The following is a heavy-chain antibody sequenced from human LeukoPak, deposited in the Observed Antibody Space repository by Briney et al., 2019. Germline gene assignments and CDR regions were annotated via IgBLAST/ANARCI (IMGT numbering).Heavy chain of an antibody. J-gene: IGHJ4*02. D-gene: IGHD5-12*01. CDR2: ISAYSGNT. V-gene: IGHV1-18*01. CDR1: GSTFSSYG. Sequence: APGKVSCKASGSTFSSYGIIWVRQAPGRGLEWMGGISAYSGNTNDAQKIQGRITMTTDTSTSTAYMELRSLRSDDAAVYCCTRAVKDIVATIADYWGQGTLVTASS. CDR3: TRAVKDIVATIADY.